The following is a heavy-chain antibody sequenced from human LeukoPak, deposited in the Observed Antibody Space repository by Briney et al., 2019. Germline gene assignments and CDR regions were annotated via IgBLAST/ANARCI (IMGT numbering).Heavy chain of an antibody. CDR1: GYTFSTYG. V-gene: IGHV1-18*01. CDR3: ATHSTRIAVRPSDYYYYMDV. J-gene: IGHJ6*03. D-gene: IGHD6-6*01. Sequence: ASVKVSCKASGYTFSTYGISWVRQAPGQGLEWMGWIGYNGNTNYAQKLQGRVTMTTDTSTSTAYMELRSLRSDDTAVYYCATHSTRIAVRPSDYYYYMDVWGKGTTVTVSS. CDR2: IGYNGNT.